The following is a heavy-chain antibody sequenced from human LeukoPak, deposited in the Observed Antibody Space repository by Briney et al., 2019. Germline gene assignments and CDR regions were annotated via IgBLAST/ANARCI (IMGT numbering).Heavy chain of an antibody. J-gene: IGHJ4*02. V-gene: IGHV3-23*01. CDR1: GFTFSSYA. CDR2: ISGSGGST. CDR3: AKARRFGELWFDY. D-gene: IGHD3-10*01. Sequence: GGSLRLSCAASGFTFSSYAMSWVRQAPGKGLEWLSAISGSGGSTYYADSVKGRFTISRDNSKNTLYLQMNSLRAEDTAVYYCAKARRFGELWFDYWGQGTLVTVSS.